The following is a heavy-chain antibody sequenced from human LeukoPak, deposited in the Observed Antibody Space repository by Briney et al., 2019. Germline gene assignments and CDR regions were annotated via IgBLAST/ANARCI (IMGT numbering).Heavy chain of an antibody. CDR1: GGSFTDCF. D-gene: IGHD3-10*01. J-gene: IGHJ4*02. CDR3: ARRLIIRGRFND. CDR2: INHVGST. Sequence: KPSQTLSLTCGVYGGSFTDCFWSWVRQPPGKRLEWIGEINHVGSTNYNPSLKSRVTLSVDKSTNQVSLNLTSVTVADTAVYYCARRLIIRGRFNDWGQGTLGTVSS. V-gene: IGHV4-34*01.